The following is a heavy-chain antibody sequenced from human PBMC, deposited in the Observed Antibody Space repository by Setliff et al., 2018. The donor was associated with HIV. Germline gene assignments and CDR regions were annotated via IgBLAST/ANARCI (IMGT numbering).Heavy chain of an antibody. Sequence: ASVKVSCKASGFTFTTYAVHLVHQAPGQRPEWMGWINAANGKTRYPQRFEARVTITMDTGARTAFMELKILRSEDSAVYYCARGVIRGVISQGGLDYWGPGTLVTVSS. CDR1: GFTFTTYA. CDR3: ARGVIRGVISQGGLDY. J-gene: IGHJ4*02. CDR2: INAANGKT. D-gene: IGHD3-10*01. V-gene: IGHV1-3*01.